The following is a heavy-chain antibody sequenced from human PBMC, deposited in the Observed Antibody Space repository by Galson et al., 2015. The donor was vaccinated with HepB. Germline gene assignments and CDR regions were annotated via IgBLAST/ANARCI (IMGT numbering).Heavy chain of an antibody. V-gene: IGHV1-69*13. D-gene: IGHD2-2*01. CDR1: GGTFSSYA. J-gene: IGHJ4*02. CDR2: IIPIFGTA. Sequence: SVKVSCKASGGTFSSYAISWVRQAPGQGLEWMGGIIPIFGTANYAQKFQGRVTITADESTSTAYMELSSLRSEDTAVYYCARTPSQYCSSTSCLIYFDYWGQGTLVTVSS. CDR3: ARTPSQYCSSTSCLIYFDY.